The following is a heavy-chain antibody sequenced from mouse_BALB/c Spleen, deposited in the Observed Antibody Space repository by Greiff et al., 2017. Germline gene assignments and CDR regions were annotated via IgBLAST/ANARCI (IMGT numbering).Heavy chain of an antibody. CDR3: ARDK. Sequence: DVKLVESGGGLVQPGGSLKLSCAASGFTFSSYGMSWVRQTPDKRLELVATINSNGGSTYYPDSVKGRFTISRDNAKNTLYLQMSSLKSEDTAMYYCARDKWGQGTLVTVSA. V-gene: IGHV5-6-3*01. CDR2: INSNGGST. CDR1: GFTFSSYG. J-gene: IGHJ3*02.